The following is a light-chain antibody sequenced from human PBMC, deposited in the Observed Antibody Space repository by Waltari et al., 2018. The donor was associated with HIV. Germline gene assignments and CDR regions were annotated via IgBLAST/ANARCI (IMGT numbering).Light chain of an antibody. Sequence: QAGLTQPPSLSEDLRQNVTITCTGISNNVGHHGTVWLKPHRGRPPKVIFFRKSVRPPGIPERISASRSGNTASLTIIGLQSEDEADYYCSAWDITLSAWVFGGGTQVTV. V-gene: IGLV10-54*01. CDR2: RKS. J-gene: IGLJ3*02. CDR1: SNNVGHHG. CDR3: SAWDITLSAWV.